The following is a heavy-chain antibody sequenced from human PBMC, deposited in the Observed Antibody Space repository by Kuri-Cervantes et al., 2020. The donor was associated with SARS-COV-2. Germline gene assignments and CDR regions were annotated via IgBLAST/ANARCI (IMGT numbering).Heavy chain of an antibody. CDR1: GFIFPGSE. V-gene: IGHV3-48*03. D-gene: IGHD2-2*02. Sequence: GESLKISCAASGFIFPGSEMNWVRQAPGKGLEWVSYISGSGTTIYYADSVKGRFTISRDNAKNSLYLQMNSLRAEDTAVYYCIPAAIRGRYFDYWGQGTLVTVSS. CDR2: ISGSGTTI. CDR3: IPAAIRGRYFDY. J-gene: IGHJ4*02.